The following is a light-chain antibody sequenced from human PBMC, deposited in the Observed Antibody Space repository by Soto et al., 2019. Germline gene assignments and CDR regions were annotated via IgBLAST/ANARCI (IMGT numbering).Light chain of an antibody. V-gene: IGKV1-5*01. CDR2: AAS. Sequence: DIQMTQSPSSLSASVGDRVTITCRASQSISIYLNWYQQEPGKAPKLLIYAASTLQSGVPSRFSGSGSGTEFTLTISSLQPDDFATYYCQQYNSYSWTFGQGTKVEIK. CDR1: QSISIY. CDR3: QQYNSYSWT. J-gene: IGKJ1*01.